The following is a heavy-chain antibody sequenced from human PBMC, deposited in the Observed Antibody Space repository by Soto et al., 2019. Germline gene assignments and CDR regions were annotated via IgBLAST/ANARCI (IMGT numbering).Heavy chain of an antibody. CDR1: GFTVSSNY. D-gene: IGHD6-6*01. CDR3: ARDNIAARFYYGMDV. Sequence: HPGGSLRLSCAASGFTVSSNYMSWVRQAPGKGLEWVPVIYSGGSTYYADSVKGRFTISRDNSKNTLYLQMNSLRAEDTAVYYCARDNIAARFYYGMDVWGQGTTVTVSS. V-gene: IGHV3-53*01. CDR2: IYSGGST. J-gene: IGHJ6*02.